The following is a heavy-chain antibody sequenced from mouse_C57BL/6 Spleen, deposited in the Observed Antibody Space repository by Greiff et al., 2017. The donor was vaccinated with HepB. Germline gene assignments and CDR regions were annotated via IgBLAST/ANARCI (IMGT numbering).Heavy chain of an antibody. J-gene: IGHJ2*01. CDR1: GYAFSSSW. Sequence: VQLQQSGPELVKPGASVKISCKASGYAFSSSWMNWVKQRPGKGLEWIGRIYPGDGDTNYNGKFKGKATLTADKSSSTAYMQLSSLTSEDSAVYFCARERASYFDYWGQGTTLTVSS. V-gene: IGHV1-82*01. CDR3: ARERASYFDY. D-gene: IGHD3-3*01. CDR2: IYPGDGDT.